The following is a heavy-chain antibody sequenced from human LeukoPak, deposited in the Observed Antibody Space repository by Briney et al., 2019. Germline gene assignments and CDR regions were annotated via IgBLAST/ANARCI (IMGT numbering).Heavy chain of an antibody. J-gene: IGHJ6*04. Sequence: QSGGSLSLFCAASGFTFCSYAMRGVRQAPGKGLEWVSAISGCGGRTYYADSVSGRFTISRDNNKNTLYLQMNSLRAEDTAVYYCAELGITMIGGVWGKGTTVTISS. CDR1: GFTFCSYA. V-gene: IGHV3-23*01. CDR2: ISGCGGRT. CDR3: AELGITMIGGV. D-gene: IGHD3-10*02.